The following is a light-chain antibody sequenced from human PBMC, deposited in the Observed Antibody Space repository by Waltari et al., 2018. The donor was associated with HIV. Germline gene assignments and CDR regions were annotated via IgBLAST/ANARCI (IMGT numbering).Light chain of an antibody. CDR1: QDINNY. J-gene: IGKJ4*01. Sequence: DIQMTQSPSSLSASVGDRITITCQASQDINNYLNCYQQKPRKAPKLLIYAASNLETGVPSRFSGSGSGTDFSVTISSLQPEDIATYYCQQYDNLLTFGGGTKVEIK. V-gene: IGKV1-33*01. CDR3: QQYDNLLT. CDR2: AAS.